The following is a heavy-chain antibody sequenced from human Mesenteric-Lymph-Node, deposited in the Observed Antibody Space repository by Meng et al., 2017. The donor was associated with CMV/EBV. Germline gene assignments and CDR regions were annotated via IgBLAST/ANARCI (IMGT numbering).Heavy chain of an antibody. V-gene: IGHV4-34*01. CDR1: GGSVSGYY. D-gene: IGHD4-23*01. J-gene: IGHJ4*02. Sequence: LQAWGAGLLKPSESLPLSCGGYGGSVSGYYWSWIRQPPGKGLEWIGEINHSGSTNYNPSLKSRVTISVDTSKNQFSLKLSSVTAADTAVYYCARHQRWLKSEGGFNYWGQGTLVTVSS. CDR2: INHSGST. CDR3: ARHQRWLKSEGGFNY.